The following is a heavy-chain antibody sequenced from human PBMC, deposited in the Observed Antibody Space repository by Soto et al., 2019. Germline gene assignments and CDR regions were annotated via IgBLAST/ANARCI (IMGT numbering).Heavy chain of an antibody. CDR2: IYYRGNT. CDR1: GDSINSDNYY. Sequence: SETLSLTCSVSGDSINSDNYYWGWIRQPPGKGLEWIGSIYYRGNTYYNPSLKTRVTISLDKSKSQFSLKLNSVTAADSAVYFCARLEGLATISYYFDYWGQGTLVTVSS. D-gene: IGHD3-9*01. J-gene: IGHJ4*02. V-gene: IGHV4-39*01. CDR3: ARLEGLATISYYFDY.